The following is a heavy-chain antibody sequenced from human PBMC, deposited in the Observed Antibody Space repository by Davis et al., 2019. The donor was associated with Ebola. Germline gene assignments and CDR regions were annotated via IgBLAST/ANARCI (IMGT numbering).Heavy chain of an antibody. CDR2: ISSSSYI. CDR1: GFTFSSYS. D-gene: IGHD2-2*03. Sequence: PGGSLRLSCAASGFTFSSYSMNWVRQAPGKGLEWVSSISSSSYIYYADSVKGRFTISRDNAKNSLYLQMNSLRAEDTAVYYCARDLDIVVPFDYWGQGTLVTVSS. V-gene: IGHV3-21*01. CDR3: ARDLDIVVPFDY. J-gene: IGHJ4*02.